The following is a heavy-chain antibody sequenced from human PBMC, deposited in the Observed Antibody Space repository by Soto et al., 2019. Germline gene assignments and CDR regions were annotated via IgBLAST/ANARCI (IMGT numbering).Heavy chain of an antibody. V-gene: IGHV4-59*08. CDR1: GGSISSYY. Sequence: LSLTCTVSGGSISSYYWTWIRQPPGKGLEWIGHIYYSGSTNYNPSLKSRVTVSVHTSKNQFSLKLSSVTAADTAVYYCARQRSSGEFDYWGQGTLVTVSS. CDR2: IYYSGST. J-gene: IGHJ4*02. CDR3: ARQRSSGEFDY. D-gene: IGHD6-19*01.